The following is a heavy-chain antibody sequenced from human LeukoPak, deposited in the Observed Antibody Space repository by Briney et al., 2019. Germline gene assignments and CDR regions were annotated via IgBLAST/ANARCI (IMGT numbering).Heavy chain of an antibody. CDR1: GGSISSNY. CDR2: IYYSGST. V-gene: IGHV4-59*01. CDR3: ARGASITMVRGVSWFDP. D-gene: IGHD3-10*01. J-gene: IGHJ5*02. Sequence: SSETLSLTCTVSGGSISSNYWSWIRQPPGKGLEWIGYIYYSGSTNYNPSLKSRVTISVDTSENQFSLKLSSVTAADTAVYYCARGASITMVRGVSWFDPWGQGTLVTVSS.